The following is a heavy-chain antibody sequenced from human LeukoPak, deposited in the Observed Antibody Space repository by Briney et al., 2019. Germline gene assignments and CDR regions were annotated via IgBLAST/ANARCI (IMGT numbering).Heavy chain of an antibody. CDR3: ARDSGLSWFDP. D-gene: IGHD3-10*01. V-gene: IGHV1-46*01. J-gene: IGHJ5*02. Sequence: ASVKVSCKASGYTLTSYYMHWVRQAPGQGLEWMGIINPSGGSTTYAQKFQGRVTMTRDTSTSTVYMELNSLRSEDTAVYYCARDSGLSWFDPWGQGTLVTVSS. CDR2: INPSGGST. CDR1: GYTLTSYY.